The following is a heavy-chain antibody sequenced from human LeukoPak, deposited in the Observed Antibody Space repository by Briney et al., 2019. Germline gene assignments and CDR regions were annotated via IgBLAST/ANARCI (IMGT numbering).Heavy chain of an antibody. V-gene: IGHV4-39*07. CDR3: AREKLSTSWYGGSRDYRHYFYGMDV. J-gene: IGHJ6*02. CDR2: IYYSGST. D-gene: IGHD2-2*01. CDR1: GGSISSSSYY. Sequence: SETLSLTCTVSGGSISSSSYYWGWIRQPPGKGLEWIGSIYYSGSTYYNPSLKSRVTTSIDTSKNQFSLKLASVTAADTAVYYCAREKLSTSWYGGSRDYRHYFYGMDVWGQGTTVTVSS.